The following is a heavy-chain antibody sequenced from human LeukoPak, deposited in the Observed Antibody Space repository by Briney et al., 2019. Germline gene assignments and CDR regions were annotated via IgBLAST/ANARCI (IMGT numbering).Heavy chain of an antibody. D-gene: IGHD6-19*01. CDR3: ANWYSSGWYHFDY. CDR2: ISGSGGST. Sequence: PGGSLRLSCAASGFTFSSYAMSWVRQAPGKGLEWVSAISGSGGSTYYADSVKGRFTISRDNSKNTLYLQMNSLRAEDTAVYYCANWYSSGWYHFDYWGQGTLVTVSS. CDR1: GFTFSSYA. J-gene: IGHJ4*02. V-gene: IGHV3-23*01.